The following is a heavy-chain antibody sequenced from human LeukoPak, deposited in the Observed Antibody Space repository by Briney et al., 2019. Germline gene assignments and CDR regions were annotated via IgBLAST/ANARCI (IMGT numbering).Heavy chain of an antibody. CDR1: GFTFSSYW. D-gene: IGHD4-23*01. J-gene: IGHJ4*02. CDR2: ISSSGSTI. CDR3: ARDYGGSSPFDY. V-gene: IGHV3-48*03. Sequence: GGSLRLSCVASGFTFSSYWMHWVRQAPGKGLEWVSYISSSGSTIYYADSVKGRFTISRDNAKNSLYLQMNSLRAEDTAVYYCARDYGGSSPFDYWGQGTLVTVSS.